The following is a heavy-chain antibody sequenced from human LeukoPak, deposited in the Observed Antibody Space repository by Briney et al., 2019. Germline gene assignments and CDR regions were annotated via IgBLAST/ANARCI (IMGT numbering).Heavy chain of an antibody. CDR3: ARGTASAALNWFDP. D-gene: IGHD6-13*01. CDR1: GDSVSSNSAA. CDR2: TYYRSKWYN. V-gene: IGHV6-1*01. J-gene: IGHJ5*02. Sequence: SQTLSLTCAISGDSVSSNSAAWNWTRQSPSRGLEWLGRTYYRSKWYNDYAVSVKSRITVNPDTSKNQFSLQLNSVTPEDTAVYYCARGTASAALNWFDPWGQGTLVTVSS.